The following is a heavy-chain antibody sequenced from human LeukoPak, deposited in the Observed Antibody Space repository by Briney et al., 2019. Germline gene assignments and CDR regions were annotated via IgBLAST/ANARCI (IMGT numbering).Heavy chain of an antibody. CDR3: ARYSGSYEVNYYYYYGMDV. CDR2: IKQDGSEK. D-gene: IGHD1-26*01. CDR1: GFTFSSYW. Sequence: GGSLRLSCAASGFTFSSYWMSWVRQAPGKGPEWVANIKQDGSEKYYVDSVKGRFTISRDNAKNSLYLQMNSLRAEDTAVYYCARYSGSYEVNYYYYYGMDVWGQGTTVTVSS. V-gene: IGHV3-7*03. J-gene: IGHJ6*02.